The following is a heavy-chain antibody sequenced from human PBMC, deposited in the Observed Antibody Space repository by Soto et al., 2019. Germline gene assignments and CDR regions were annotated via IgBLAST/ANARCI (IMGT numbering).Heavy chain of an antibody. D-gene: IGHD2-21*02. CDR1: GFTFSSYT. J-gene: IGHJ4*02. CDR2: IPYDGSNK. Sequence: QVQLVESGGGVVQPGRSLRVSCAASGFTFSSYTMHWVRQAPGKGLEWVAAIPYDGSNKYYADSVKGRFTISRDNSKYTLYLPMNSLRLEDTAVYYCARDLVIYCGGDCYSPFDYWGQGTLVTVSS. CDR3: ARDLVIYCGGDCYSPFDY. V-gene: IGHV3-30-3*01.